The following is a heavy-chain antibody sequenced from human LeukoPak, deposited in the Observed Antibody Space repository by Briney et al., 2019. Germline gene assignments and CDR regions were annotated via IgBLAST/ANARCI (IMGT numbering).Heavy chain of an antibody. CDR1: GFIFSDYT. CDR3: ARDIVHGDYVSAY. D-gene: IGHD4-17*01. J-gene: IGHJ4*02. CDR2: ITTTSAYI. V-gene: IGHV3-21*01. Sequence: GGSLRLSCAASGFIFSDYTLNWVRRAPGKGLERVSSITTTSAYIYYADSVKGRFTISRDNAKNSLYLQMNSLRADDTAVYYCARDIVHGDYVSAYWGQGTLVTVSS.